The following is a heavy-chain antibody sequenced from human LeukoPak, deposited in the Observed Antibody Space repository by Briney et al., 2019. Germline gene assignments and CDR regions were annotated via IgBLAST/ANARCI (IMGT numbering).Heavy chain of an antibody. V-gene: IGHV3-NL1*01. Sequence: GGSLRLSCAASGSTFSTYGMHWVRQAPGKGLGWVSVLYSGGGAYYADSVKDRFTISRDYSQNTLLLQMSSLRAEDTALYYCARGKTSDDIVEDAFDIWGQGTMVAVSS. CDR1: GSTFSTYG. CDR2: LYSGGGA. D-gene: IGHD2-15*01. J-gene: IGHJ3*02. CDR3: ARGKTSDDIVEDAFDI.